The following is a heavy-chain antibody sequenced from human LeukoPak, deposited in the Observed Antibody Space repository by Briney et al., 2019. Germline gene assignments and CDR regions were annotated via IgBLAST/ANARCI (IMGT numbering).Heavy chain of an antibody. D-gene: IGHD2-15*01. CDR2: ISGSGGST. J-gene: IGHJ5*02. Sequence: PGGSLRLSCAASGFTFSSYAMSWVRQAPGKGLEWVSAISGSGGSTYYADSVKGRFTISRDNSKNTLYLQMNSLRAEDTAVYYCAKLRHGLAPSNPGWFDPWGQGTLVTVSS. CDR1: GFTFSSYA. V-gene: IGHV3-23*01. CDR3: AKLRHGLAPSNPGWFDP.